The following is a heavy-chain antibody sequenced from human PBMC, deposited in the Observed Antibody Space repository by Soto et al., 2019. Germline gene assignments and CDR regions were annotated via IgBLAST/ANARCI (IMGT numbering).Heavy chain of an antibody. D-gene: IGHD2-21*01. CDR3: AREERDCYPETWFDT. CDR2: IIPIFGTT. J-gene: IGHJ5*02. V-gene: IGHV1-69*06. CDR1: GGIFSSYS. Sequence: QLQLVQSGAEVKKPGSSVKVSCQASGGIFSSYSISWVRQAPGQGLEWMGGIIPIFGTTNKAQKFQGRVTITADKSTKTAYMELSSLKSEDTGVYYCAREERDCYPETWFDTWGQGTLVTVSS.